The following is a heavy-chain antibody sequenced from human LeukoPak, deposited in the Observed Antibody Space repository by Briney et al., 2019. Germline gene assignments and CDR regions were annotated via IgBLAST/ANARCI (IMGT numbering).Heavy chain of an antibody. J-gene: IGHJ4*02. CDR2: ISSSGSTI. CDR1: GFTFSSYN. V-gene: IGHV3-48*02. CDR3: ARLEYYYVSGNYYKLFDY. D-gene: IGHD3-10*01. Sequence: GGSLRLSCAASGFTFSSYNMNWVRQAPGKGLEWVSDISSSGSTIYFADSVKGRLTISRDNAKNSLYLQMNSLRDEDTAVYYCARLEYYYVSGNYYKLFDYWGQGTLVTVCS.